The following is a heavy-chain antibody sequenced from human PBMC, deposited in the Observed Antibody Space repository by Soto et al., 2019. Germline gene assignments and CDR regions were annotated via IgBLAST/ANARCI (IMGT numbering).Heavy chain of an antibody. D-gene: IGHD2-15*01. CDR3: ARGAGYCSGGSCDGRDWFDP. Sequence: EVQLVESGGGLIQPGGSLSLSCAASGVSVSSDYMTWVRQAPGKGLEWVSVIYVGVTTSYAESVKGRFIVSRDNSKNTLYLQMNSLRVEDTAVYYCARGAGYCSGGSCDGRDWFDPWGQGVVVTVS. CDR1: GVSVSSDY. CDR2: IYVGVTT. V-gene: IGHV3-53*01. J-gene: IGHJ5*02.